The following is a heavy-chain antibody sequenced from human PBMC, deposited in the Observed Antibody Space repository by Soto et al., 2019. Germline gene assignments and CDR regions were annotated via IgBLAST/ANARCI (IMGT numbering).Heavy chain of an antibody. D-gene: IGHD3-22*01. CDR2: IIPIFGTA. J-gene: IGHJ4*02. V-gene: IGHV1-69*01. CDR1: GGTFSSYA. CDR3: ARTMSSGTRGNLYYFDY. Sequence: QVQLVQSGAEVKKPGSSVKVSCKASGGTFSSYAISWVRQAPGQGLEWMGGIIPIFGTANYAQKFQGRVTITADESTSTAYMELSSLRSEDTAVYYCARTMSSGTRGNLYYFDYWGQGTLVTVSS.